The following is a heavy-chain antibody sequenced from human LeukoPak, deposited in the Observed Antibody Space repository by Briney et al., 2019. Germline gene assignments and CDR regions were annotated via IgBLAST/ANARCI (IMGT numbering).Heavy chain of an antibody. D-gene: IGHD5-12*01. V-gene: IGHV3-21*01. Sequence: PGESLRLSCAASGFTFSTYSMNWLRLAPGKGLEWVSSISPDSNYKYYVDSVKGRFAISRDNAKSSLYLQMNSLRAEDTAVYYCVRGGYRGFDYEYWGQGTLVTVSS. CDR3: VRGGYRGFDYEY. CDR2: ISPDSNYK. CDR1: GFTFSTYS. J-gene: IGHJ4*02.